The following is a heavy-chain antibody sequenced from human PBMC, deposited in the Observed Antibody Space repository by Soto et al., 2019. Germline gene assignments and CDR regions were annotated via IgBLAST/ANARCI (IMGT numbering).Heavy chain of an antibody. CDR3: TIHLGELPLPRAFHF. CDR2: IRSKVNNYAT. D-gene: IGHD3-16*02. J-gene: IGHJ3*01. CDR1: GFTFSGSA. V-gene: IGHV3-73*01. Sequence: EVQLVESGGGLVQPGGSLKLSCAASGFTFSGSAVHWVRQASGKGLEWVGRIRSKVNNYATVYAASVQGRCTISRADSKNTAYLQLNRLRTEDAAVYYCTIHLGELPLPRAFHFWGQGTRVTFSS.